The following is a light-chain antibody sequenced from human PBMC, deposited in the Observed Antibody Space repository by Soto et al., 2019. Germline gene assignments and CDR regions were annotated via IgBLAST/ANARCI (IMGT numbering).Light chain of an antibody. CDR2: GNS. CDR3: QSYDSSLSAYVV. J-gene: IGLJ2*01. Sequence: QPVLTQPPSVSGAQGQRVTISCTGSSSNIGAGYDVHWYQQLPGTAPKLLIYGNSNRPSGVPDRFSGSKSGTSASLAITGLQAEDEADYYCQSYDSSLSAYVVFGGGTKVTVL. CDR1: SSNIGAGYD. V-gene: IGLV1-40*01.